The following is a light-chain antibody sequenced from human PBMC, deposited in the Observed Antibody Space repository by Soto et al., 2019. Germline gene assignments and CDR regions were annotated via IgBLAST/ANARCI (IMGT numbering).Light chain of an antibody. J-gene: IGKJ3*01. CDR2: GAS. CDR3: QQYGSS. CDR1: QSVTSTF. V-gene: IGKV3-20*01. Sequence: EILLTQSTGTLSLSPGERATLSCRASQSVTSTFFAWYQQKPGQAPRLLISGASNRATGIPDRFSGSGSGTDFTLTISRREPEDFAVYYCQQYGSSFGPGTKVDIK.